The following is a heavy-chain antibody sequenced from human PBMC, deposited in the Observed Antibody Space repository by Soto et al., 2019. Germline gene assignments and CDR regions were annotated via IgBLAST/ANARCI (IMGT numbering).Heavy chain of an antibody. J-gene: IGHJ5*02. D-gene: IGHD3-10*01. V-gene: IGHV1-18*01. CDR1: GYTFTSYG. CDR2: ISAYNGNT. CDR3: AIDKDGSGKPSFDP. Sequence: ASVKVSCKASGYTFTSYGISWVRQAPGQGLEWMGWISAYNGNTNYAQKLQGRVTMTTDTSTSTAYMELRSLRSDDTAVYYCAIDKDGSGKPSFDPWGQGTLVTVSS.